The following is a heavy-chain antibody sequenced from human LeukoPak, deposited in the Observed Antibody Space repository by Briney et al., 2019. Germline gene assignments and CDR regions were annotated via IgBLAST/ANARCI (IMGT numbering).Heavy chain of an antibody. V-gene: IGHV3-49*03. J-gene: IGHJ4*02. CDR3: TVGNIVGATDDDY. D-gene: IGHD1-26*01. CDR2: IRSKAYGGTT. Sequence: GRSLRLSCTASGFTFGDYAMSWFRQAPGKGLEWVGFIRSKAYGGTTEYAASVKGRFTISRDNSKSIAYLQMNSLKTEDTAMYYCTVGNIVGATDDDYWGQGTLVTVSS. CDR1: GFTFGDYA.